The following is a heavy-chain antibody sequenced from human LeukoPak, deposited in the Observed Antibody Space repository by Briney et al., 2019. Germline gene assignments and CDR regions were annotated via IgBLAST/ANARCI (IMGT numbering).Heavy chain of an antibody. D-gene: IGHD3-22*01. V-gene: IGHV1-18*01. CDR1: GYAFTSYG. J-gene: IGHJ4*02. Sequence: VASVKVSCKASGYAFTSYGISWVRQAAGQGLEWMGWISAYNGNTNYAQKLQGRVTLTTDTSTSTAYMELRSLRSDDSAVYYCARAVGLTYYYDSSGYYFDYWGQGTLVTVSS. CDR2: ISAYNGNT. CDR3: ARAVGLTYYYDSSGYYFDY.